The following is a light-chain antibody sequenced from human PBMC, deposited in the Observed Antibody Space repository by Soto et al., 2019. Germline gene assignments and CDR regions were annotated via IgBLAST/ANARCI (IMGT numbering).Light chain of an antibody. Sequence: DIQMTQSPSSLSASVGDRVTITCRASQGIGNSLAWFQQKAGKAPKSLIYGGSSLQSGAPSKFSGSRSGTYFTLTISSLQPEDSATYYCQQYYGYPFTFGPGTKVDVK. CDR3: QQYYGYPFT. CDR2: GGS. CDR1: QGIGNS. J-gene: IGKJ3*01. V-gene: IGKV1-16*02.